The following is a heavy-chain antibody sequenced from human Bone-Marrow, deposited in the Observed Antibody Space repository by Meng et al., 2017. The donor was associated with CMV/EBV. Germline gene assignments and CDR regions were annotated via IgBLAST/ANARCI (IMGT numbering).Heavy chain of an antibody. CDR3: ARVLGYCSSTSCPPSGPPHYYYYGMDV. J-gene: IGHJ6*02. Sequence: GESLKISCAASGFTFSSYGMHWVRQAPGKGLEWVAVISYDGSNKYYADSVKGRFTISRDNSKNTLYLQMNSLRAEDTAVYYCARVLGYCSSTSCPPSGPPHYYYYGMDVWGQGTTVTAP. CDR2: ISYDGSNK. D-gene: IGHD2-2*01. V-gene: IGHV3-30*19. CDR1: GFTFSSYG.